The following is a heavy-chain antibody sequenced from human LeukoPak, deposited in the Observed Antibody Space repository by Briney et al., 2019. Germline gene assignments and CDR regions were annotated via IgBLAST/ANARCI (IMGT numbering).Heavy chain of an antibody. J-gene: IGHJ4*02. CDR2: IYTSGST. V-gene: IGHV4-4*09. CDR3: ARADEQHYDITG. Sequence: PSETLSLTCTVSGGSISSYYWSWIRQPPGKGLEWIGYIYTSGSTNYNPSLKSRVTISVETSKNQFSLKLSSVTAADTAVYYCARADEQHYDITGWGQGTLVTVSS. D-gene: IGHD3-9*01. CDR1: GGSISSYY.